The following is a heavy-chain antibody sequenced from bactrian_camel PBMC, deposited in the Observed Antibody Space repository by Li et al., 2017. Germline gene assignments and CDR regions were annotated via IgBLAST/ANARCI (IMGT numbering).Heavy chain of an antibody. V-gene: IGHV3S1*01. CDR1: AYTYSRYC. D-gene: IGHD8*01. Sequence: QLVESGGGSVQAGGSLRLSCATSAYTYSRYCMAWFRQAPGKELEWVSGITSGGGSTYYADSVKGRFTISHDVAKRTLSLQMSNIEAEDTATYYCAQDVLERGCSPTTVFHIWGQGTQGTV. CDR3: AQDVLERGCSPTTVFHI. J-gene: IGHJ4*01. CDR2: ITSGGGST.